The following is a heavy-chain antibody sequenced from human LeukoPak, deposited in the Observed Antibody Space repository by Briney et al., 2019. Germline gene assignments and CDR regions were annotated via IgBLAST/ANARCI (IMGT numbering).Heavy chain of an antibody. V-gene: IGHV3-33*01. Sequence: GGSLRLSCAASGFTFSNYGMHWVRQAPGNGLEWVAVIFYDGSNKYYGDSVKGRFTISRDNSKNTVYLQMNSLRAEDTAVYYCARGGSSWGQGTLVTVSS. CDR2: IFYDGSNK. CDR3: ARGGSS. J-gene: IGHJ5*02. D-gene: IGHD6-19*01. CDR1: GFTFSNYG.